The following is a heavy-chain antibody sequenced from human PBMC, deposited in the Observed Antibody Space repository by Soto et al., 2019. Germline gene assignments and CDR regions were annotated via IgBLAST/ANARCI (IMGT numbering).Heavy chain of an antibody. D-gene: IGHD2-2*01. CDR2: IIPIFGTA. Sequence: QVQLVQSGAEVKKPGSSVKVSCKASGGTFSSYAISWVRQAPGQGLEWMGGIIPIFGTANYAQKFQGRVTITTDESTSTAYMELSSLRSEDTAVYYCARSINYCSSTSCYSDGMDVWGQGTMVTVSS. CDR3: ARSINYCSSTSCYSDGMDV. J-gene: IGHJ6*02. V-gene: IGHV1-69*01. CDR1: GGTFSSYA.